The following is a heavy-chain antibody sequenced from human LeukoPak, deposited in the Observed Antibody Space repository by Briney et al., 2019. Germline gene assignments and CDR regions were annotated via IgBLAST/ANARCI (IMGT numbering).Heavy chain of an antibody. Sequence: GGSLRLSCAVSGFTFSSYGMSWVRQAPGKGLEWVSVIYSGGSTYYADSVKGRFTISRDNSKNTLYLQMNSLRAEDTAVYYCAREGIAAAGIVDYWGQGTLVTVSS. V-gene: IGHV3-53*01. CDR3: AREGIAAAGIVDY. J-gene: IGHJ4*02. CDR1: GFTFSSYG. CDR2: IYSGGST. D-gene: IGHD6-13*01.